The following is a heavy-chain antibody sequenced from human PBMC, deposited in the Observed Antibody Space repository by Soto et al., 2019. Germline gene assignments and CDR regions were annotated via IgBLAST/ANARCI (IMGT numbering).Heavy chain of an antibody. CDR3: AKEYSGYDTFDY. CDR1: GFTFSSYG. V-gene: IGHV3-30*18. Sequence: QVQLVESGGGVVQPGRSLRLSCAASGFTFSSYGMHWVRQAPGKGLEWVAVISYDGSNKYYADSVKGRFTISRDNSKNTLYLQMNSLRAEDRAVYYCAKEYSGYDTFDYWGQGTLVTVSS. D-gene: IGHD5-12*01. CDR2: ISYDGSNK. J-gene: IGHJ4*02.